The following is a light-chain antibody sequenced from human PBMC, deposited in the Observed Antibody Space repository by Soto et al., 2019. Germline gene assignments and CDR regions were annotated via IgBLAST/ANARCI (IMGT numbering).Light chain of an antibody. CDR2: GAS. CDR1: QSVSSK. V-gene: IGKV3-15*01. J-gene: IGKJ3*01. Sequence: ETVMTQSPATLSVSPGERATLSCRASQSVSSKLAWYQQKVGQSPRLLIHGASTRATGVTARFSGSGSGTEFALPISSLHSEDFAVYYCQQYNSWPFTFGPVTKVDIK. CDR3: QQYNSWPFT.